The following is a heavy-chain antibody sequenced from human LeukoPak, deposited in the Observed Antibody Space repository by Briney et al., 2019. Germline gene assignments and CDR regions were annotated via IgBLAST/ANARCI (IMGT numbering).Heavy chain of an antibody. CDR3: ARVWGYCSSTSCYDYGMDV. V-gene: IGHV1-2*02. D-gene: IGHD2-2*01. Sequence: ASVKVSCKASGYTFTGYYMHWVRQAPGQGLEWMGWINPNSGGTNCAQKFQGRVTMTRDTSISTAYMELSRLRSDDTAVYYCARVWGYCSSTSCYDYGMDVWGQGTTVTVSS. CDR2: INPNSGGT. J-gene: IGHJ6*02. CDR1: GYTFTGYY.